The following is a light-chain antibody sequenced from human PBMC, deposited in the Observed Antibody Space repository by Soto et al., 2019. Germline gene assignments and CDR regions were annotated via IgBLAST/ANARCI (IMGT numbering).Light chain of an antibody. CDR1: SSDVGGYNY. Sequence: QSALTQPASVSGSPGQSITISCTGTSSDVGGYNYVAWYQQHPGKAPKLMIYEVSHRPSGVSNRFSGSKSANTASLTISGLQAEDEADYYCSSYTSKNTRVFGGGTKVTVL. CDR2: EVS. V-gene: IGLV2-14*01. J-gene: IGLJ3*02. CDR3: SSYTSKNTRV.